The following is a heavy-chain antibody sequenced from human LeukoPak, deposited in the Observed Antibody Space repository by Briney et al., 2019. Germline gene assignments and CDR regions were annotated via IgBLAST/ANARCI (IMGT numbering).Heavy chain of an antibody. D-gene: IGHD6-19*01. V-gene: IGHV3-53*01. CDR1: GINANDYY. CDR3: ATSDSYHWLLEY. J-gene: IGHJ4*02. CDR2: IFRGNK. Sequence: GGSLRLSCEVSGINANDYYISWVRQAPGKGLEWVSLIFRGNKHYRDSVGGRFTISRDDSTSTVSTVHLQMNSLRAEDTAVYFCATSDSYHWLLEYWGQGTLVTVSS.